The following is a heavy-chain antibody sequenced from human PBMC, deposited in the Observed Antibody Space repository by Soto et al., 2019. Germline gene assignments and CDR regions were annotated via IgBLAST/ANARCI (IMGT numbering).Heavy chain of an antibody. V-gene: IGHV4-39*01. D-gene: IGHD3-10*01. CDR1: GGSISGSGYY. Sequence: PSETLSLTCTVSGGSISGSGYYWGWIRQPPGKGLEWIGSIYYSGSTYYNPSLKSRVTLSVDTSKNQFSLRLSSLTATDTAVYYCATSTGGYYVSGPNWFDPWGQGTLVTVSS. J-gene: IGHJ5*02. CDR2: IYYSGST. CDR3: ATSTGGYYVSGPNWFDP.